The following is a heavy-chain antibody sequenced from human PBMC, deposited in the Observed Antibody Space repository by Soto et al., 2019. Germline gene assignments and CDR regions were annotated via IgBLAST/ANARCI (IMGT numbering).Heavy chain of an antibody. D-gene: IGHD6-13*01. CDR2: ISYDGSNK. CDR1: GFTFSSYG. V-gene: IGHV3-30*18. CDR3: AKPGIAAAGPYFDY. Sequence: GSLRLSCAASGFTFSSYGMHWVRQAPGKGLEWVAVISYDGSNKYYADSVKGRFTISRDNSKNTLYLQMNSLRAEDTAVYYCAKPGIAAAGPYFDYWGQGTLVTVSS. J-gene: IGHJ4*02.